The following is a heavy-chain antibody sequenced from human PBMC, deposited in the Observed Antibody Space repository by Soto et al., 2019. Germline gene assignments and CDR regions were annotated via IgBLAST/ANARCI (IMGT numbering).Heavy chain of an antibody. CDR3: TFTSIALYYFDY. J-gene: IGHJ4*02. CDR1: GYTFTSYY. CDR2: INPSGGST. V-gene: IGHV1-46*01. D-gene: IGHD6-6*01. Sequence: GASVKVSCKASGYTFTSYYMHWVRQAPGQGLEWMGIINPSGGSTSYAQKFQGRVTMTRDTSTSTVYMELSSLRSEDTAVYYCTFTSIALYYFDYWGQGTLVTVSS.